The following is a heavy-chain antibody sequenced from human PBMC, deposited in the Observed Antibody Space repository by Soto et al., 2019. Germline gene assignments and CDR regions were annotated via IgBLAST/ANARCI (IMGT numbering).Heavy chain of an antibody. CDR1: GYTLTELS. J-gene: IGHJ6*02. V-gene: IGHV1-24*01. D-gene: IGHD6-13*01. CDR3: ATLPGAAAGTTYYYYGMDV. CDR2: FDPEDGET. Sequence: QVQLVQSGAELKKPGASVKVSCKVSGYTLTELSMHWVRQAPGKGLEWMGGFDPEDGETIYAQKFQGRVTMTEDTSTDTAYMELSSLRSEDTAVYYCATLPGAAAGTTYYYYGMDVWGQGTTVTVSS.